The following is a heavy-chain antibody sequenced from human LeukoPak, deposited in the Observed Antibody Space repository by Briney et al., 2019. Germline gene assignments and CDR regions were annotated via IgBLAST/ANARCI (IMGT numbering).Heavy chain of an antibody. Sequence: SETLSLTCTVSGGSISSYYWSWIRQPAGKGLEWIGRIYTSGSTNYNPSLKSRATMSVDTSKNRFSLKLSSVTAADTAVYYCARDAVAGPYNWFDPWGQGTLVTVSS. J-gene: IGHJ5*02. V-gene: IGHV4-4*07. CDR1: GGSISSYY. D-gene: IGHD6-19*01. CDR2: IYTSGST. CDR3: ARDAVAGPYNWFDP.